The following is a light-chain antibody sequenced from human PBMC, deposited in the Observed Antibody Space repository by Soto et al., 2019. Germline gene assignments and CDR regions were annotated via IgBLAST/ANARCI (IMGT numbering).Light chain of an antibody. J-gene: IGKJ2*01. Sequence: DIQMTQSPPSLSASVGDRVTITCRASHNIGTYLNWYQQKPGKAPTVLIYTASTWQSGVPSRFSGSGSGTDFTLTINSLQPEDSATYYCHQSYSSLVYTFGPGTKLEIK. V-gene: IGKV1-39*01. CDR2: TAS. CDR1: HNIGTY. CDR3: HQSYSSLVYT.